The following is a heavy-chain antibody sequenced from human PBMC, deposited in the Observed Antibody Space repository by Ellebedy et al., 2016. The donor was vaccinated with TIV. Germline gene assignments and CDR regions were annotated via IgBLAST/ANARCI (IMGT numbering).Heavy chain of an antibody. CDR3: RAYGSGSRRAFEH. Sequence: PGGSLRLSCAASGFTFSDYDMSWVRQAPGKGPEWVSAITNSGAGTHYGNSVKGRFTISRDNSKNTVYLQMNSLRAEDTALYYCRAYGSGSRRAFEHWGQGTLVTVSS. CDR2: ITNSGAGT. J-gene: IGHJ4*02. CDR1: GFTFSDYD. V-gene: IGHV3-23*01. D-gene: IGHD3-10*01.